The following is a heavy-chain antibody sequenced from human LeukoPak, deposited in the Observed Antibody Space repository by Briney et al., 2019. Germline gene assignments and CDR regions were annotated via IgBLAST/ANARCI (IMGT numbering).Heavy chain of an antibody. CDR3: VGRNPDCTNAQCPFEY. V-gene: IGHV1-2*02. J-gene: IGHJ4*01. CDR2: INPNSGGT. Sequence: GASVKVSCKASGYTFNYYYTHWVRQAPGQGLEWMGWINPNSGGTNYAQRFQGRVTMTRDTSITTAYMELTRLRSDDTAVYYCVGRNPDCTNAQCPFEYWGQGTLVTVSP. CDR1: GYTFNYYY. D-gene: IGHD2-8*01.